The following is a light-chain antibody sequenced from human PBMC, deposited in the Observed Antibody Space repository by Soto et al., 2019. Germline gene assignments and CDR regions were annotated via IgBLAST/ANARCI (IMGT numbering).Light chain of an antibody. CDR1: QSVSNY. CDR3: QQYGSSPLT. V-gene: IGKV3-20*01. J-gene: IGKJ1*01. CDR2: GAS. Sequence: ATLSCRASQSVSNYLGWYQQKPGQAPRLLIYGASTRATGIPDRFSGSGSETEFTLTISRLEPEDFEVYYCQQYGSSPLTFGQGTKVDIK.